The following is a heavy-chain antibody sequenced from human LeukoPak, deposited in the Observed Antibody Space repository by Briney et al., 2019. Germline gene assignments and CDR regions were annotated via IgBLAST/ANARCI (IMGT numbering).Heavy chain of an antibody. Sequence: GGSLRLSCAGSGFSFSSYALSWVRQAPGKALEWVSTIGGGGENTYYADSVKGRFIISRDNSKNTFYLQMNSLRAEDTAVYYCARHVAVGETAWGQGTLVTVFS. J-gene: IGHJ5*02. CDR1: GFSFSSYA. CDR2: IGGGGENT. D-gene: IGHD1-26*01. CDR3: ARHVAVGETA. V-gene: IGHV3-23*01.